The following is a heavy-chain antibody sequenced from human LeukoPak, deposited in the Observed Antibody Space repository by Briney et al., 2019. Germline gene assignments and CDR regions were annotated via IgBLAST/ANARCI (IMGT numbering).Heavy chain of an antibody. J-gene: IGHJ2*01. V-gene: IGHV3-23*01. D-gene: IGHD4-17*01. CDR3: AKAVTYGDFGLGYFDL. CDR1: GFTFSSYA. Sequence: PGGSLRLSCAASGFTFSSYAMSWVRQAPGKGLEWVSAISGSGGSTYYADSVKGRFTISRDNSKNTLYLQMNSLRAEDTAVYYCAKAVTYGDFGLGYFDLWGRGTLVTVSS. CDR2: ISGSGGST.